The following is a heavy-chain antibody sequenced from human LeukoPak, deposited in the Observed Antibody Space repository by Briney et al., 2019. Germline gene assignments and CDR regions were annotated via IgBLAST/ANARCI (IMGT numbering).Heavy chain of an antibody. V-gene: IGHV3-53*01. Sequence: PGGSLGLSCAASGFPASSNYISWARQAPGRGRGWVLVIYSGGSKYYADSVKGRLTISRDNSKNTLYLQMNSLRAEDTAVYYCARDQIYGDTGAFDIWGQGTMVTVSS. J-gene: IGHJ3*02. CDR1: GFPASSNY. CDR3: ARDQIYGDTGAFDI. CDR2: IYSGGSK. D-gene: IGHD4-17*01.